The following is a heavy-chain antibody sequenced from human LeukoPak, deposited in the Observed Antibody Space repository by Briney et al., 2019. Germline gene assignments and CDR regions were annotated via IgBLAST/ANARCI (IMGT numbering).Heavy chain of an antibody. CDR3: AREGPRGNSQFDY. D-gene: IGHD2/OR15-2a*01. Sequence: GGSLRLSCAASGFTFSSYGMHWVRQAPGKGLEWVALIRYDGSNKYYADSVKGRLTISRDNSKNTLYLQMNSLRAEDTAVYYCAREGPRGNSQFDYWGQGTLVTVSS. CDR1: GFTFSSYG. J-gene: IGHJ4*02. CDR2: IRYDGSNK. V-gene: IGHV3-33*01.